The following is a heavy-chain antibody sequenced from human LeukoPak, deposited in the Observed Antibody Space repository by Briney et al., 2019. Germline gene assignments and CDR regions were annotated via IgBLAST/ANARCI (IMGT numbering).Heavy chain of an antibody. V-gene: IGHV4-59*01. CDR1: GGSISSYY. CDR3: ARSGGYSSPQNY. J-gene: IGHJ4*02. D-gene: IGHD6-19*01. CDR2: IYSSGST. Sequence: PSETLSLTCSVTGGSISSYYWSWIRQPPGKGLEWFGYIYSSGSTNYNSSLKSRVTISVDTSKNQFSLKLSSVTAADTAVYYCARSGGYSSPQNYWGQGTLVTVSS.